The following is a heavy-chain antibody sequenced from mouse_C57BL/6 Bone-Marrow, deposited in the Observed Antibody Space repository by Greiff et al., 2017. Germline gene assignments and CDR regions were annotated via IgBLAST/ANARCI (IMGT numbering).Heavy chain of an antibody. CDR1: GYTFTNYW. CDR2: IYPGGGYT. Sequence: VQLQESGAELVRPGTSVKMSCKASGYTFTNYWIGWAKQRPGHGLEWIGDIYPGGGYTNYNEKFKGKATLTADKSSSTAYMQFSSLTSEDSAIYYCARRRSNYEAMDYWGQGTSVTVSS. V-gene: IGHV1-63*01. D-gene: IGHD2-5*01. J-gene: IGHJ4*01. CDR3: ARRRSNYEAMDY.